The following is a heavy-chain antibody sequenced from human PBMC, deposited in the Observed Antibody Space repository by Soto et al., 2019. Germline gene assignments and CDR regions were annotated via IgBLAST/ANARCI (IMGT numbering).Heavy chain of an antibody. CDR3: AGSTGGDACHF. V-gene: IGHV4-4*02. J-gene: IGHJ3*01. Sequence: QVQLQESGPGLVKPSGTLSLTCAVSGGSLTSNDWWTWVRQPPGKGLEWVGQIHHSGSTFYNPSLRSRITGSIHVSANPFSLHLGFLNAGDTALYYCAGSTGGDACHFWGQGTMVTVSS. CDR1: GGSLTSNDW. CDR2: IHHSGST. D-gene: IGHD3-10*01.